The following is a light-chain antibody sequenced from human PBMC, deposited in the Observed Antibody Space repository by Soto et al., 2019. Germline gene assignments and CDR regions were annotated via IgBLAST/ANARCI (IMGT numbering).Light chain of an antibody. V-gene: IGKV3-20*01. CDR2: GAS. CDR1: QTVSSGF. Sequence: IVLTQSPATLSLSPGERATVSCRASQTVSSGFLAWYQQKVGQAPRLLIYGASTRATGIPDRFNGSGSGTDFTLTIDRLEPEDFAVYYCHQYYSSPTTFGGGTKVDI. J-gene: IGKJ4*01. CDR3: HQYYSSPTT.